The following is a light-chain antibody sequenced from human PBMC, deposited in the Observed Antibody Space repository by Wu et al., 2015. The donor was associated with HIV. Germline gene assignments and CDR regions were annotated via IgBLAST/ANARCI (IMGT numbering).Light chain of an antibody. CDR1: QSVRNF. CDR2: AAS. J-gene: IGKJ4*01. CDR3: QQSYPTPFT. Sequence: QLTQSPSSLSASVGDRVTISCRASQSVRNFLNWYQQKPGQAPKVLIYAASRLEVGVPTRFSGSGYGTDFTLTISSLQPEDFATYYCQQSYPTPFTFGGGTKIE. V-gene: IGKV1-39*01.